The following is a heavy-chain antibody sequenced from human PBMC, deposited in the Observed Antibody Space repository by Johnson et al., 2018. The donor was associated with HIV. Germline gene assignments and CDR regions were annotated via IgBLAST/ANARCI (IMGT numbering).Heavy chain of an antibody. CDR3: ARAGIVFDI. V-gene: IGHV3-66*02. Sequence: VQLVESGGGLVKPGGSLRLSCAASGFTFSSYAMHWVRQAPGKGLEWVSVIYSGGSTYYADSMKGRFTISRDNSKNTVSLQMSSLRAEDTAGYYCARAGIVFDIWGQGTMVTVSS. J-gene: IGHJ3*02. CDR1: GFTFSSYA. D-gene: IGHD2-15*01. CDR2: IYSGGST.